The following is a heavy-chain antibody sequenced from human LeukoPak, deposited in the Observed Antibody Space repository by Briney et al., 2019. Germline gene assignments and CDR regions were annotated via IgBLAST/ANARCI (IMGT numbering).Heavy chain of an antibody. Sequence: GGSLRLSCAASGFTFSRYSMNWVRQAPGKGLECVSYISSSSSYIYYADSVKGRFPISRDNAKNSLYLQMNSLRAEDTAVYYCARQYPAAYYFDYWGQGTLVTVSS. CDR3: ARQYPAAYYFDY. J-gene: IGHJ4*02. D-gene: IGHD2-2*01. CDR2: ISSSSSYI. CDR1: GFTFSRYS. V-gene: IGHV3-21*01.